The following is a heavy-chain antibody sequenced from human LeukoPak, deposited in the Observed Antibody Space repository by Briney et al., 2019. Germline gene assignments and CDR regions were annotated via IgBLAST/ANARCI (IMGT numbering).Heavy chain of an antibody. Sequence: GGSLRLSCAASGFIFSDFDMSWVRQAPGQGLEWVSAISHSGRSTYYADSVKGRFTISRDNSKNTLYLEMNSLRADDTAVYYCAKAVAVALDYWGQGTLVTVPS. J-gene: IGHJ4*02. CDR3: AKAVAVALDY. CDR1: GFIFSDFD. CDR2: ISHSGRST. V-gene: IGHV3-23*01. D-gene: IGHD6-19*01.